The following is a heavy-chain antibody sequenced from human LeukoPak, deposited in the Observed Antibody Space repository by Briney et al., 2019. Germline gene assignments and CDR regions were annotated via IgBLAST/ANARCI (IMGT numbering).Heavy chain of an antibody. CDR2: IYYSGST. J-gene: IGHJ5*02. V-gene: IGHV4-39*07. Sequence: SETLSLTCTVSGGSISGSSYYWGWIRQPPGKGLEWIGGIYYSGSTYYNPSLKSRVTISVDTSKNQFSLKLSSVTAADTAVYYCASGAYYYGSGTGWFDPWGQGTLVTVSS. CDR3: ASGAYYYGSGTGWFDP. D-gene: IGHD3-10*01. CDR1: GGSISGSSYY.